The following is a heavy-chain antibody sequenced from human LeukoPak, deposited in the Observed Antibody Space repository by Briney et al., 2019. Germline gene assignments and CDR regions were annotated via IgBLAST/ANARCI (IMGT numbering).Heavy chain of an antibody. J-gene: IGHJ3*02. CDR3: ARASWETLGAFDI. V-gene: IGHV3-15*01. D-gene: IGHD1-26*01. CDR2: IKSKTDGGTA. CDR1: GFTFTNTW. Sequence: GGSLRLSCAASGFTFTNTWMSWVRQAPGKGLEWVGRIKSKTDGGTADYAAPVKGRFTISTDDSKTTLYLQMNSLKTEDTAVYYCARASWETLGAFDIWGQGTMVTVSS.